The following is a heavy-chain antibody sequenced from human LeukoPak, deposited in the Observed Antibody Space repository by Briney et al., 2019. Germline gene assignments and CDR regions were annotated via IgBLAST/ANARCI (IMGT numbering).Heavy chain of an antibody. CDR1: GFTFSSYW. J-gene: IGHJ4*02. Sequence: EGSLRLSCAASGFTFSSYWMSWVRQAPGKGLEWVANIKQDGSEKYYVDSVKGRFTVSRDNAKNSLYLQMSSLRAEDTAVYYCARDILGTIGTSDYWGQGTLVTVSS. CDR2: IKQDGSEK. D-gene: IGHD1-1*01. V-gene: IGHV3-7*01. CDR3: ARDILGTIGTSDY.